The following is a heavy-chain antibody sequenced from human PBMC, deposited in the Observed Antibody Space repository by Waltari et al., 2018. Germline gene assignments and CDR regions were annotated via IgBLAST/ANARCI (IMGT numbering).Heavy chain of an antibody. D-gene: IGHD1-26*01. CDR1: GGSFSVYY. Sequence: QVQLQQWGAGLLKPSETLSLTCAVYGGSFSVYYWSWIRQPPGKGLEWIGEINRSGSTNYNPSLKSRVTISLDTSKNHFSLKLSSVTAADTAVYYCARADRGPRSGSSATPPWGPWGQGTLVTVSS. V-gene: IGHV4-34*01. CDR2: INRSGST. J-gene: IGHJ5*02. CDR3: ARADRGPRSGSSATPPWGP.